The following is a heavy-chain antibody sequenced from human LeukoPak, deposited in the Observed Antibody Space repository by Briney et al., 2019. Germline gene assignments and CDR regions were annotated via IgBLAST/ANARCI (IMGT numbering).Heavy chain of an antibody. J-gene: IGHJ6*03. CDR1: GGSIGTYY. V-gene: IGHV4-59*08. Sequence: SETLSLTCTVSGGSIGTYYWSWTRQSPGKGLEWFGYIYVTGTRYNPYLQSRVTISVDRSRNQFFLKMSSVTAADTAVYYCARHIGGGIEDMDVWGKGTKVIVSS. CDR3: ARHIGGGIEDMDV. D-gene: IGHD3-16*02. CDR2: IYVTGT.